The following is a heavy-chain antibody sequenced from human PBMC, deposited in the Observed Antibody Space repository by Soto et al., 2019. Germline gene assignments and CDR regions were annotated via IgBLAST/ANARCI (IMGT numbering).Heavy chain of an antibody. J-gene: IGHJ3*01. V-gene: IGHV2-5*02. CDR2: IYWDDDK. CDR3: ANSGWSESHHVADAFDV. Sequence: QITLKESGPTLVKPTQTLTLTCTFSGFSLSTTSVGVGWIRQPPGKALEWLALIYWDDDKRYNPSLKSRLTITKDTANNQVVPTMTNMDPVDTATYHCANSGWSESHHVADAFDVWGQGTMVTVSS. D-gene: IGHD3-3*01. CDR1: GFSLSTTSVG.